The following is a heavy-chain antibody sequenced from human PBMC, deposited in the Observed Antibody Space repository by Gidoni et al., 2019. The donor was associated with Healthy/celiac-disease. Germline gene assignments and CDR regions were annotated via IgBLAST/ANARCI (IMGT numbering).Heavy chain of an antibody. D-gene: IGHD3-16*01. CDR3: ASCPYYDYVWGSSLGSFPDY. Sequence: EVQLVESGGGLVQPGGSLRLSCAASGFTFSSYWMSWVRQAPGKGLEWVANIKQDGSEKYYVDSVKGRFTISRDNAKNSLYLQMNSLRAEDTAVYYCASCPYYDYVWGSSLGSFPDYWGQGTLVTVSS. V-gene: IGHV3-7*01. CDR2: IKQDGSEK. J-gene: IGHJ4*02. CDR1: GFTFSSYW.